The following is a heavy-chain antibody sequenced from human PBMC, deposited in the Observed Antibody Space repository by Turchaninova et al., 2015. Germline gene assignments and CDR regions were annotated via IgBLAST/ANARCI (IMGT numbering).Heavy chain of an antibody. V-gene: IGHV4-34*01. J-gene: IGHJ4*02. D-gene: IGHD6-19*01. CDR3: ARAPYSSGCFDY. Sequence: QVQLQQWGAGLLKPSETLSLPCAVYGGSFSGYYWSWIRQPPGKGLEWIGEINHSGSTNYTPSLKSRGTLSVETSKNQFSLKLSSVTAADTAVYYCARAPYSSGCFDYWGQGTLVTVSS. CDR1: GGSFSGYY. CDR2: INHSGST.